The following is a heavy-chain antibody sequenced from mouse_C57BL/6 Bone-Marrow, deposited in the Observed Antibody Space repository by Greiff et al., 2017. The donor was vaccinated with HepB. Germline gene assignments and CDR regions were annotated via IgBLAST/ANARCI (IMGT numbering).Heavy chain of an antibody. D-gene: IGHD1-1*01. CDR3: TSITTVVATRGYAMDD. J-gene: IGHJ4*01. CDR1: GFNIKDDY. V-gene: IGHV14-4*01. CDR2: IDPENGDT. Sequence: EVQLQQSGAELVRPGASVKLSCTASGFNIKDDYMHWVKQRPEQGLEWIGWIDPENGDTEYASKFQGKATITADTSSNTAYLQLSSLTSEDTAVYYCTSITTVVATRGYAMDDWGQGTSVTVSS.